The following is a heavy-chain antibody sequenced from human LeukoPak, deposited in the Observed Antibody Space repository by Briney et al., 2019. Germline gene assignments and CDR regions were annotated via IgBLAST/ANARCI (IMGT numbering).Heavy chain of an antibody. V-gene: IGHV3-48*03. Sequence: GGSLRLSCAASGFTFSSYEMNWVRQAPGKGLERVSYISSSCTPIHYADSVKGRFTISRDNAKNSLFLQMNSLRAEDTAVYYCAREKTACGGDCYDSWGQGTLVTVSS. CDR2: ISSSCTPI. D-gene: IGHD2-21*01. CDR1: GFTFSSYE. J-gene: IGHJ4*02. CDR3: AREKTACGGDCYDS.